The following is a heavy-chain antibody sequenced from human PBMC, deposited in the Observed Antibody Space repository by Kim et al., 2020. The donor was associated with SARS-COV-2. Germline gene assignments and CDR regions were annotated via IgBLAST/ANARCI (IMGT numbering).Heavy chain of an antibody. CDR1: GFNFTDYY. J-gene: IGHJ5*02. D-gene: IGHD6-13*01. Sequence: GGSLRLSCAASGFNFTDYYMSWIRQAPGKGLEWVSYISSGSSYTNYADSVKGRFTISRDNAKHSLSLQMNSLRAEDTAVYYCARDGYSSSWYDHWGQGTL. CDR3: ARDGYSSSWYDH. V-gene: IGHV3-11*05. CDR2: ISSGSSYT.